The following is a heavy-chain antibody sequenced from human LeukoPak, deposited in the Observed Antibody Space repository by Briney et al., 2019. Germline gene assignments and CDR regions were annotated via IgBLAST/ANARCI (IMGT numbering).Heavy chain of an antibody. V-gene: IGHV3-20*04. D-gene: IGHD6-19*01. Sequence: GGSLRLSCAASGFTFDDYGMSWVRQAPGKGLEWVSGINWNGGSTGYADSVKGRVTISRDNAKESLYLQMNGLRAEDTALYYCARAYSSGWTGFDYWGQGTLVTLSS. CDR3: ARAYSSGWTGFDY. CDR1: GFTFDDYG. CDR2: INWNGGST. J-gene: IGHJ4*02.